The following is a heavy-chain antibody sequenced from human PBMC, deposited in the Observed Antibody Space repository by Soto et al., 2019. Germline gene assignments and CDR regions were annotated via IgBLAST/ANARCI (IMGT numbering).Heavy chain of an antibody. J-gene: IGHJ4*02. CDR2: ISAYNDHT. V-gene: IGHV1-18*01. Sequence: ASVKVSCKAAGYTLTTYGVSWVRQAPGQGLEWVGWISAYNDHTNYAQKFQGRVTMTTDTSTSTAYMELRSLRSDDTAVYYCARGTFFDYWGQGTLVTVSS. D-gene: IGHD1-1*01. CDR1: GYTLTTYG. CDR3: ARGTFFDY.